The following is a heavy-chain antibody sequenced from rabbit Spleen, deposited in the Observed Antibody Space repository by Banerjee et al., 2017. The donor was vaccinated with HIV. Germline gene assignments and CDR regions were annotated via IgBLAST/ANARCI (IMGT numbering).Heavy chain of an antibody. Sequence: QSLEESGGGLVKPGGTLTLTCTVSGFSFSNKAVMCWVRQAPGKGLEWIACINAVTGKAVYASWAKGRFIMSRTSSTTVTLQMTSLTAADTATYFCARDTGSSFSSYGMDLWGQGTLVTVS. CDR3: ARDTGSSFSSYGMDL. J-gene: IGHJ6*01. V-gene: IGHV1S40*01. CDR1: GFSFSNKAV. D-gene: IGHD8-1*01. CDR2: INAVTGKA.